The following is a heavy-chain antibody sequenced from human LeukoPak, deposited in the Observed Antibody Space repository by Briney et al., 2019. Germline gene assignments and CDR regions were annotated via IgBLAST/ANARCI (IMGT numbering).Heavy chain of an antibody. Sequence: PGGSLRLSCAASGFTFSSYEMNWVRQAPGKGLEWVSYISSSGSTIYYADSVKGRFTISRDNAKNSLYLQMNSLRAEDTAVYYCATRGIVGATDERGWAWFDPWGQGTLVTVSS. CDR2: ISSSGSTI. CDR3: ATRGIVGATDERGWAWFDP. V-gene: IGHV3-48*03. J-gene: IGHJ5*02. CDR1: GFTFSSYE. D-gene: IGHD1-26*01.